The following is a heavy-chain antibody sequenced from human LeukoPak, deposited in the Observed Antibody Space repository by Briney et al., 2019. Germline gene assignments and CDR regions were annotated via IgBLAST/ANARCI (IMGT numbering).Heavy chain of an antibody. CDR3: ARSQRGDTTPYYFDY. D-gene: IGHD3-16*01. Sequence: GESLKISRKGSGYSFTSYWIGWVRQMPGKGLEWMGIIYPGDSDTRYSPPFQGQVTISADKSISTAYLQWSSLKASDTAMYYCARSQRGDTTPYYFDYWGQGTLVTVSS. V-gene: IGHV5-51*01. CDR2: IYPGDSDT. CDR1: GYSFTSYW. J-gene: IGHJ4*02.